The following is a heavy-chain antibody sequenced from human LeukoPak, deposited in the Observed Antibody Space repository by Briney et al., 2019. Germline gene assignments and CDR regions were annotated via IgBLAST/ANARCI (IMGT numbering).Heavy chain of an antibody. V-gene: IGHV4-31*03. CDR2: IYYSGST. CDR3: ARIRRNYYDSSGPDY. D-gene: IGHD3-22*01. CDR1: DGSISSGGYY. J-gene: IGHJ4*02. Sequence: PSETLSLTCTVSDGSISSGGYYWSWIRQHPGKGLEWIGYIYYSGSTYYNPSLKSRVTISVDTSKNQFSLKLSSVTAADTAVYYCARIRRNYYDSSGPDYWGQRTLVTVSS.